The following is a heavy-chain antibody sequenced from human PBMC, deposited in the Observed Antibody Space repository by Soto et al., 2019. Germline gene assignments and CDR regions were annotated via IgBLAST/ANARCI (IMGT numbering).Heavy chain of an antibody. D-gene: IGHD3-3*01. V-gene: IGHV4-59*01. CDR1: GGSISSYY. J-gene: IGHJ6*03. CDR2: IYYSGST. CDR3: ARSPLGVRFLEWFTDYYMDV. Sequence: SETLSLTCTVSGGSISSYYWSWIRQPPGKGLEWIGYIYYSGSTNYNPSLKSRVTISVDTSKNQFFLMLSSVTAADTAVYYCARSPLGVRFLEWFTDYYMDVWGKGTTVTVSS.